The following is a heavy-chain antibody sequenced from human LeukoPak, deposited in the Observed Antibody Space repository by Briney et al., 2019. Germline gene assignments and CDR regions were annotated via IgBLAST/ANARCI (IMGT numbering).Heavy chain of an antibody. CDR1: GFTFSSYG. CDR3: AKDPYGSELIYYFDY. Sequence: GGSLRLSCAATGFTFSSYGMHWVRQAPGKGLEWVAVISYDGSNKYYADSVKGRFTISRDNSKNTLYLQMNSLRAEDTAVYYCAKDPYGSELIYYFDYWGQGTLVTVSS. CDR2: ISYDGSNK. V-gene: IGHV3-30*18. D-gene: IGHD3-10*01. J-gene: IGHJ4*02.